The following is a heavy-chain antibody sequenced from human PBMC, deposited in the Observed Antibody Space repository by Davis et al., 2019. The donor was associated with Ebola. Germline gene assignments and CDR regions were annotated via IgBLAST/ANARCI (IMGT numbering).Heavy chain of an antibody. V-gene: IGHV1-3*01. CDR2: INGGNGNT. D-gene: IGHD6-19*01. Sequence: AASVKVSCKASGYTFTSYAMHWVRQAPGQRLEWMGWINGGNGNTRYSQKFQDRVTITRDTSASTAYMELSSLRSEDTAVYYCARDTTYSSGSDIWGQGTMVTVSS. J-gene: IGHJ3*02. CDR1: GYTFTSYA. CDR3: ARDTTYSSGSDI.